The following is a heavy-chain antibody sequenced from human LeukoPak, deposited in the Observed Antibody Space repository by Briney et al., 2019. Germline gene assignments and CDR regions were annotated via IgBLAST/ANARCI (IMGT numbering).Heavy chain of an antibody. Sequence: PGGSLRLSCAASGFNFSTYAMSWVRQAPGKGLEWVSGISGSGDSTYYADSVKGRFTISRDYSKNTLYLQMDSLRAEDTAVYYCAEDLFRFTLTVVVTATDSQGYVFDIWGQGTMVTVSS. CDR3: AEDLFRFTLTVVVTATDSQGYVFDI. CDR1: GFNFSTYA. V-gene: IGHV3-23*01. D-gene: IGHD2-21*02. J-gene: IGHJ3*02. CDR2: ISGSGDST.